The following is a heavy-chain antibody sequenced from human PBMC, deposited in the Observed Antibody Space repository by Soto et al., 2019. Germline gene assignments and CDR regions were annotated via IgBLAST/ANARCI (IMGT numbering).Heavy chain of an antibody. CDR1: GYTFTSYY. D-gene: IGHD3-22*01. CDR3: ASSYYYDSSGYYYRFDY. J-gene: IGHJ4*02. V-gene: IGHV1-46*01. Sequence: ASVKVSCKASGYTFTSYYMHWVRQAPGQGLEWMGIINPSGGSTSYAQKFQGRVTMTRDTSTSTVYMELSSLRSEDTAVYYCASSYYYDSSGYYYRFDYWGQGTLVTVSS. CDR2: INPSGGST.